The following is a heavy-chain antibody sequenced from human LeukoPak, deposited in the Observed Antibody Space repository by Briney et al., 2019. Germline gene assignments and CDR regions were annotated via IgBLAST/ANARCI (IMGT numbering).Heavy chain of an antibody. V-gene: IGHV4-59*08. CDR1: GGSMNNYY. CDR3: ARHPVSAPFDY. Sequence: SETLSLTCNVSGGSMNNYYWSWFRRPPGKGLEWIAYVYQTGDTRYNPSLKSRASISLDTSKSQFSLKLRSVTATDTAVYYCARHPVSAPFDYWGQGILVTVSS. CDR2: VYQTGDT. D-gene: IGHD6-19*01. J-gene: IGHJ4*02.